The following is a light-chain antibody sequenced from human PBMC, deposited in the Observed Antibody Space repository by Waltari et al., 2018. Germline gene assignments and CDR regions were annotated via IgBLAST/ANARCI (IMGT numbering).Light chain of an antibody. CDR1: KLGDKY. Sequence: SYELTQPPSMSVSPGQTASITCSGHKLGDKYVSWYQQKPGQSPLLVIYQDNKRPSGIPGRFSGSNSANTATLTISGTQAMDEADYYCQAWDIDIVVFGGGTKLTVL. J-gene: IGLJ2*01. V-gene: IGLV3-1*01. CDR3: QAWDIDIVV. CDR2: QDN.